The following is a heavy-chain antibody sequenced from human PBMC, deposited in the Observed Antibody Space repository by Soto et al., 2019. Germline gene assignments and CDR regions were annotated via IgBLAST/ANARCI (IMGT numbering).Heavy chain of an antibody. J-gene: IGHJ4*02. CDR2: IIPIFGTA. CDR1: GGTFSSYA. CDR3: ATYYYDSSGYPDY. V-gene: IGHV1-69*06. Sequence: ASVKVSCKASGGTFSSYAISWVRQAPGQGLEWMGGIIPIFGTANYAQKFQGRVTITADKSTSTAYMELSSLRSEDTAVYYCATYYYDSSGYPDYWGQGTLVTVSS. D-gene: IGHD3-22*01.